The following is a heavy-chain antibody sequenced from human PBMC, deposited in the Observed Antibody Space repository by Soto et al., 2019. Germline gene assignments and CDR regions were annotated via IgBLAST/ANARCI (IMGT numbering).Heavy chain of an antibody. Sequence: GGSLRLSCAASGFTVSSYYMSWVRQAPGKGLEWVSVIYSGGSTYYADSVKGRFTIFRDNSKNTLYLQMNSLRAEDTAVYYCARDRVESGYPEYFQHWGQGTLVTVSS. V-gene: IGHV3-53*01. CDR2: IYSGGST. CDR3: ARDRVESGYPEYFQH. D-gene: IGHD3-22*01. J-gene: IGHJ1*01. CDR1: GFTVSSYY.